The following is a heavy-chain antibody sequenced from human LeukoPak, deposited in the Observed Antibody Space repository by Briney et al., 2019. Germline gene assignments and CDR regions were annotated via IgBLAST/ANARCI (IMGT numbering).Heavy chain of an antibody. D-gene: IGHD2-15*01. Sequence: ASVKVSCKASGYTFTSYYMHWVRQAPGQGLEWMGIINPSGGSTSFAQKFQGRVTMTRDKSTSTVFMELSSLRSEDTAVYYCAIEMVVAAYRLFDYWSQGTLVAVSS. CDR1: GYTFTSYY. CDR3: AIEMVVAAYRLFDY. V-gene: IGHV1-46*01. J-gene: IGHJ4*02. CDR2: INPSGGST.